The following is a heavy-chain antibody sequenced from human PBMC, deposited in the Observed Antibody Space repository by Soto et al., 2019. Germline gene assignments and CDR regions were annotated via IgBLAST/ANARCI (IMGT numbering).Heavy chain of an antibody. Sequence: EVQLVESGGGLVQPGGSLRLSCAASGFTFSDHYMDWVRQAPGKGLEWVGRTRNKANSYTTEYAASVKGRFTISRDDSKNSLYLQMNSLKTEDTAVYYCARIPLGANPRPAFDIWGQGTMVTVSS. CDR3: ARIPLGANPRPAFDI. V-gene: IGHV3-72*01. CDR1: GFTFSDHY. J-gene: IGHJ3*02. D-gene: IGHD1-26*01. CDR2: TRNKANSYTT.